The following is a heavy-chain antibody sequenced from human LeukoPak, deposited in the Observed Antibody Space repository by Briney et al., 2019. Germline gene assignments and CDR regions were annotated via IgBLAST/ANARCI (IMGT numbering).Heavy chain of an antibody. D-gene: IGHD3-9*01. V-gene: IGHV1-18*01. J-gene: IGHJ4*02. Sequence: GASVKVSCKASGYTFTSYGISWVRQAPGQGLEWMGWISAYNGNTNYAQKLQGRVAMTTDTSTSTAYMELRSLRSDDTAVYYCARGEDYDILTGYWVWGQGTLVTVSS. CDR3: ARGEDYDILTGYWV. CDR1: GYTFTSYG. CDR2: ISAYNGNT.